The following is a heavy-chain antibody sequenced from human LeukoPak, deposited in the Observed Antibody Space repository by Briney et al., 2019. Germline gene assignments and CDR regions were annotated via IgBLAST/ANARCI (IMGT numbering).Heavy chain of an antibody. D-gene: IGHD6-13*01. J-gene: IGHJ4*02. CDR2: IYYSGST. CDR3: ARASGSSWPYFDY. CDR1: GGSISSYY. Sequence: PSETLSLTCTVSGGSISSYYWSWIRQPPGKGLEWIGYIYYSGSTNYNPSLKSRVTISVDTSKNQFSLKLSSVTAADTAVYYCARASGSSWPYFDYWGQGTLVTVSS. V-gene: IGHV4-59*01.